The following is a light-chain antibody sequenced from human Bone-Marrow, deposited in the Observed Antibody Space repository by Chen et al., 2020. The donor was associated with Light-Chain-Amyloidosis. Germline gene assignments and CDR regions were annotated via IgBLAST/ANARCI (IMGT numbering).Light chain of an antibody. J-gene: IGLJ3*02. V-gene: IGLV3-21*02. Sequence: SCVLTQPSSVSVAPGQTATIACGGNNIGSRSVHWYQQTPGQAPLLVVYDDSDRPSGIPERLSGSNSGNTATLTISRVEAGDEADYYCQVWDRSSDRPVFGGGTKLTVL. CDR1: NIGSRS. CDR2: DDS. CDR3: QVWDRSSDRPV.